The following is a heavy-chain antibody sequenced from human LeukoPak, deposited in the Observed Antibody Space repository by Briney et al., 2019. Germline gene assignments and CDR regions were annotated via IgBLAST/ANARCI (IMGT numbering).Heavy chain of an antibody. D-gene: IGHD2-15*01. CDR2: ISGSGSST. CDR1: GFTFSSYA. V-gene: IGHV3-23*01. Sequence: GGSLRLSCAASGFTFSSYAMNWVRQAPGKGLEWVSAISGSGSSTYYADSVRGRFTISRDNSKNTPYLQVNSLRAEDTAVYYCATRYQSLWYFDYWGQGTLVTVSS. J-gene: IGHJ4*02. CDR3: ATRYQSLWYFDY.